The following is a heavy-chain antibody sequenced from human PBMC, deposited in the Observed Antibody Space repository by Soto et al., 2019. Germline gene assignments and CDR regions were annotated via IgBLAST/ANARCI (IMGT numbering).Heavy chain of an antibody. CDR1: GGSISSYY. Sequence: PSETLSLTCTVSGGSISSYYWSWIRQPPGKGLEWIGYTYYSGSTNYNPSLKSRVTISVDTSKNQFSLKLSSVTAADTAVYYCARDNWNFFYYYGMDVWGQGTTVTVSS. D-gene: IGHD1-7*01. CDR2: TYYSGST. J-gene: IGHJ6*02. V-gene: IGHV4-59*01. CDR3: ARDNWNFFYYYGMDV.